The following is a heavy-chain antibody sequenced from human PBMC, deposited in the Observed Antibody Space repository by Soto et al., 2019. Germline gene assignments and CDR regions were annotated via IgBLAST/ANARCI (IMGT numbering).Heavy chain of an antibody. CDR1: GYTFTGYY. Sequence: ASVKVSCRASGYTFTGYYIHWVRQAPGQGLEWMGWINPNSGGTKYPQKFQGRVTMTRDTSISTVYMSLTGLKSDDTAVYFCARDLAKGGGSAGFDYWGQGTLVTVSS. V-gene: IGHV1-2*02. D-gene: IGHD2-15*01. CDR2: INPNSGGT. CDR3: ARDLAKGGGSAGFDY. J-gene: IGHJ4*02.